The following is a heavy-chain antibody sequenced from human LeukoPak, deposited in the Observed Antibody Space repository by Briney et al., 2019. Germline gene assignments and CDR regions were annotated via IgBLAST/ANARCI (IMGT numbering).Heavy chain of an antibody. J-gene: IGHJ3*02. CDR3: ARDSPIPNPDCTGGTCLPMGGPFDI. Sequence: SVKVSCKASGGIFTTYAINWVRQAPGQGLEWMGRTIPIFGSTNYAQKFQRRATITADKSTSTAYMELSSLRSEDTAMYYCARDSPIPNPDCTGGTCLPMGGPFDIWGQGTMVTASS. D-gene: IGHD2-15*01. CDR2: TIPIFGST. V-gene: IGHV1-69*06. CDR1: GGIFTTYA.